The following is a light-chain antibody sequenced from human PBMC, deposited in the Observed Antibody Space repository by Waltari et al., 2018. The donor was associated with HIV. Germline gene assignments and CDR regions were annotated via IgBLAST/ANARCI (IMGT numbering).Light chain of an antibody. CDR1: QSVSSSF. Sequence: EVVLTQSPGTLSLSPGERATLSCRASQSVSSSFLAWYKQKPGQAPRLLIYGASNRATGIPDRFSGSGSGTDFNLTINRLEPEDFAVYYCQQYDTSLGSFGQGTKLEIK. CDR3: QQYDTSLGS. J-gene: IGKJ2*03. V-gene: IGKV3-20*01. CDR2: GAS.